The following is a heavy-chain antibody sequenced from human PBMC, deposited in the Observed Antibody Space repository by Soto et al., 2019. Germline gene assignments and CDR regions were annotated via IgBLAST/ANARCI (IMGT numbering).Heavy chain of an antibody. CDR2: INPSGEHT. V-gene: IGHV1-46*02. D-gene: IGHD2-15*01. CDR3: ARISCKGGSCYFDFDH. J-gene: IGHJ4*02. CDR1: GYSFKDHY. Sequence: ASVKVSCKASGYSFKDHYMHWVRQAPGRGLEWVGIINPSGEHTNYAQQFRGRVAMTRDTSTSTAYMELRSLRSEDTAVYFCARISCKGGSCYFDFDHWGQGTLVTISS.